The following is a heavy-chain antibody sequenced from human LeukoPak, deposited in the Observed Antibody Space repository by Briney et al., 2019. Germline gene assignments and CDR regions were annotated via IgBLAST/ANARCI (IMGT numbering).Heavy chain of an antibody. CDR1: GGSISSYY. CDR2: IYYSGST. D-gene: IGHD1-26*01. V-gene: IGHV4-59*01. Sequence: SETLSLTCTVPGGSISSYYWSWIRQPPGKGLEWIGYIYYSGSTNYNPSLKSRVTISVDTSKNQFSLKLSSVTAADPAVYYCARSRGGELVFDYWGQGTLVTVSS. J-gene: IGHJ4*02. CDR3: ARSRGGELVFDY.